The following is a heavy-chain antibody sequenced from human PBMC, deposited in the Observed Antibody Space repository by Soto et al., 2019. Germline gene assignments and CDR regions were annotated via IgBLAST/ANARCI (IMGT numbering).Heavy chain of an antibody. V-gene: IGHV1-18*01. J-gene: IGHJ5*02. CDR3: ASTPTPSGYGASTRRQDRSDH. Sequence: QVQLVQSGAEVKQPGASVKVSCKASGFTFTHYGFSWVRQAPGQGLELMGWISAYNGNTYYAQKLQDRVTLTTDTSTSTGYADMTSLRAADPAMYYCASTPTPSGYGASTRRQDRSDHWGQGTLVTASS. CDR1: GFTFTHYG. CDR2: ISAYNGNT. D-gene: IGHD2-2*01.